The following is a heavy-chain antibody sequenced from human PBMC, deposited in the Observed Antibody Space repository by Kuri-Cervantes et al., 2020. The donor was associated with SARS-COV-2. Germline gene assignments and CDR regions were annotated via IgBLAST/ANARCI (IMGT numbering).Heavy chain of an antibody. CDR2: SSNKVYRYTT. CDR1: GFTFSDHY. V-gene: IGHV3-72*01. Sequence: GESLKISCATSGFTFSDHYIDWVRQAPGKGLEWVGRSSNKVYRYTTEYATSVKGRFTISRDFSKNSLSLQIDSLTTEDTAVYYCARPLTTTYSFWGPGTLVTVSS. CDR3: ARPLTTTYSF. J-gene: IGHJ1*01. D-gene: IGHD4-11*01.